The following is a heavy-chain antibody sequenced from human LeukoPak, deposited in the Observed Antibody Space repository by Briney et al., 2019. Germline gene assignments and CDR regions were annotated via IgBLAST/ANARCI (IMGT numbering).Heavy chain of an antibody. V-gene: IGHV3-23*01. CDR3: AALYGGSYAY. CDR1: GFTLSGYA. D-gene: IGHD1-26*01. Sequence: PGGSLILSCAASGFTLSGYAMTWVRQALGKGLEWVSTISDSGGNTFYSDSVKGRFTISRDNPKNTLFLQINSLRAEDTAIYYCAALYGGSYAYWGQGTLVTVSS. J-gene: IGHJ4*02. CDR2: ISDSGGNT.